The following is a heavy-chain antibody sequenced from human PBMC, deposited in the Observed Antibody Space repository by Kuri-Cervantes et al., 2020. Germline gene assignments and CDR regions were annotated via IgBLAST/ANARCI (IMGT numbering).Heavy chain of an antibody. CDR3: ARDANQYSSGWYGILDY. CDR1: GFNRLNFNAYG. Sequence: GGSLRLSCAVSGFNRLNFNAYGMHWVRQAPGKGLEWVAVISYDGGQKDYADSVKGRFTISRDNAKNTLFLQMNSLRPEDTAVYYCARDANQYSSGWYGILDYWGQGTLVTVSS. D-gene: IGHD6-19*01. CDR2: ISYDGGQK. V-gene: IGHV3-30*03. J-gene: IGHJ4*02.